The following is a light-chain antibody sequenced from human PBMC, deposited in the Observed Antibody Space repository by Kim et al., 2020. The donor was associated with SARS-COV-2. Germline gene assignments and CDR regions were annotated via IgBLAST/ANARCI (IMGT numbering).Light chain of an antibody. J-gene: IGLJ2*01. CDR2: YDS. CDR1: IIGSKS. Sequence: SYELTQPPSVSVAPGKTARITCGGNIIGSKSVHWYQQKPGQAPVLVIYYDSDRPSGIPERVSGSNSGNTATLTISRVEAGDEADYYCQVWDSSSDVVFGG. CDR3: QVWDSSSDVV. V-gene: IGLV3-21*04.